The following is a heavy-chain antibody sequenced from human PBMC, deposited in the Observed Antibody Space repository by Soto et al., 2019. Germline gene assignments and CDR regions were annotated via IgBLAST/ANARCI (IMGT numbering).Heavy chain of an antibody. CDR3: ARSGRSCNLRECDT. D-gene: IGHD4-4*01. CDR1: AYTFTKYG. Sequence: APVKTSSKAPAYTFTKYGISWVRQAPGQGLEWMGWISAYNGNINYAQKFRGRVTMTTDTSTSSAYLEARSLRSDDTAVYYGARSGRSCNLRECDTWRKETRGSVSS. CDR2: ISAYNGNI. V-gene: IGHV1-18*01. J-gene: IGHJ5*02.